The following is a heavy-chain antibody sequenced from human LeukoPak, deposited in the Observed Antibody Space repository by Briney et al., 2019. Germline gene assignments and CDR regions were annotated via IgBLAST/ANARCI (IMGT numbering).Heavy chain of an antibody. CDR1: GGSISSSFYY. CDR3: ARGYYYDSSGLFDY. V-gene: IGHV4-39*07. CDR2: IYDSGST. D-gene: IGHD3-22*01. Sequence: PSETLSLTCSVSGGSISSSFYYWGWIRQPPGKGLEWIGSIYDSGSTYYNPSLKSRVTISVDTSKNQFSLKLSSVTAADTTVYYCARGYYYDSSGLFDYWGQGTLVTVSS. J-gene: IGHJ4*02.